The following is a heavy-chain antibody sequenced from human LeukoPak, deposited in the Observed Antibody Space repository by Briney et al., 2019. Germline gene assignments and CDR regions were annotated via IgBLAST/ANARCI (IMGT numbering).Heavy chain of an antibody. V-gene: IGHV5-10-1*01. CDR2: IDPSDSYT. Sequence: RGEPLNTPGQGLGXPFTSYSSTWFRQLQGKGREWLGTIDPSDSYTNCSPSFQGHVTISADKSISTAYLQWISLKASDTAMYYCARQAYTGSYGGDFDYWGQGTLVTVSS. CDR1: GXPFTSYS. D-gene: IGHD1-26*01. J-gene: IGHJ4*02. CDR3: ARQAYTGSYGGDFDY.